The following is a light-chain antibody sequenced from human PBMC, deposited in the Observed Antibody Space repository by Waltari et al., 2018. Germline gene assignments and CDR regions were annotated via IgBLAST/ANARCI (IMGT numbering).Light chain of an antibody. CDR3: QSFDNMLSGGVV. CDR2: GNN. J-gene: IGLJ2*01. Sequence: QSVLTQSPSVSGPPGQRVTISCSGSTSNIGAGHDVHWYQHLPGTAPKLLIYGNNNRPSGVPDRFSGSKSGTSASLAITGLQADDEADYFCQSFDNMLSGGVVFGGGTKLAVL. V-gene: IGLV1-40*01. CDR1: TSNIGAGHD.